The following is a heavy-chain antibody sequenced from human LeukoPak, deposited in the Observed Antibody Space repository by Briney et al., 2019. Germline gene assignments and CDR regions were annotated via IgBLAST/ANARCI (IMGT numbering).Heavy chain of an antibody. D-gene: IGHD5-12*01. CDR1: GYTFTGYY. J-gene: IGHJ4*02. CDR3: ARGGVDIVATIGSYYFDY. V-gene: IGHV1-2*02. CDR2: INPNSGGT. Sequence: RASVKVACKASGYTFTGYYKHWVRQAPGQGLEWMGWINPNSGGTNYAQKFQGRVTMTRDTSITTAYMELSRLRSDDTAVYYCARGGVDIVATIGSYYFDYWGQGTLVTVSS.